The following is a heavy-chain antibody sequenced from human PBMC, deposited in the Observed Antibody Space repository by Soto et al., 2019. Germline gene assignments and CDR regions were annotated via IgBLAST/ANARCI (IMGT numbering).Heavy chain of an antibody. CDR3: ARMGDGPYYYYGLDV. CDR1: GYSFTRYG. CDR2: ISGYNANT. Sequence: QVQLVQSGAEVKKPGASVKVSCKASGYSFTRYGISWARQAPGQGLEWMGWISGYNANTNYPENLQGRVTMTTDTSTSTAYMEVRNLISDDTAVYYCARMGDGPYYYYGLDVWGQGTTVTVSS. J-gene: IGHJ6*02. D-gene: IGHD3-16*01. V-gene: IGHV1-18*01.